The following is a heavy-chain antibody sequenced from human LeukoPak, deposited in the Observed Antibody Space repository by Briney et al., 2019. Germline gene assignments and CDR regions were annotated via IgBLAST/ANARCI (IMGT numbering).Heavy chain of an antibody. Sequence: SWIRQPPGKGLEWVANIKQDGSEKYYVDSVKGRFTISRDNAKNSLYLQMNSLRAEDTAVYYCARRGYCSSTSCYGSWFDPWGQGTLVTVSS. J-gene: IGHJ5*02. D-gene: IGHD2-2*01. V-gene: IGHV3-7*03. CDR2: IKQDGSEK. CDR3: ARRGYCSSTSCYGSWFDP.